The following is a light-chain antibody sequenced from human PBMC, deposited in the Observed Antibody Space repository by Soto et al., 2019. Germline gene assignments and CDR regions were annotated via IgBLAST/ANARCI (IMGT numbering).Light chain of an antibody. J-gene: IGKJ1*01. CDR2: NAY. V-gene: IGKV1-5*01. Sequence: DIQMTQSPPTLSASVGDRVTITCRASQSVSGWLAWYQQKPGKAPNLLIYNAYILESGVPSRFSGSGSGTEFTLTISSLQPDDFATYYCQHYSGCSRTFGQGTKVDIK. CDR3: QHYSGCSRT. CDR1: QSVSGW.